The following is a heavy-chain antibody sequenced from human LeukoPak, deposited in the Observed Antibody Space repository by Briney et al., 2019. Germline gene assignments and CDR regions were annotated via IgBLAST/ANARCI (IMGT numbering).Heavy chain of an antibody. V-gene: IGHV3-15*01. J-gene: IGHJ4*02. Sequence: GGSLRLSCAASGFTFSNAWMSWVRQAPGKGLERVGRIKSKTDGGTTDYAAPVKGSFTISRDDSKNTLYLQMNSLKTEDTAVYYCTTLASGYDFDYWGQGTPVTVSS. CDR3: TTLASGYDFDY. CDR2: IKSKTDGGTT. CDR1: GFTFSNAW. D-gene: IGHD5-12*01.